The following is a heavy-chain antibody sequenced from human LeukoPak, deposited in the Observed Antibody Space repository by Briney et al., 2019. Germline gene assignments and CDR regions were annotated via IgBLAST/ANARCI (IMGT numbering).Heavy chain of an antibody. CDR2: INHSGST. CDR1: GGSFSGYY. CDR3: ARGRVAVADY. V-gene: IGHV4-34*01. J-gene: IGHJ4*02. D-gene: IGHD6-19*01. Sequence: PSETLSLTCAVYGGSFSGYYWSWIRQPPGKGLEWIGEINHSGSTNYNPSLKSRVTISVDTSKNQFSLKLSSVTAADTAVYYCARGRVAVADYWDQGTLVTVSS.